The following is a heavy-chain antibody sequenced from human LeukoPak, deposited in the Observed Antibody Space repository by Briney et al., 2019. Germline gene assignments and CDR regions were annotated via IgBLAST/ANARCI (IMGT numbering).Heavy chain of an antibody. CDR2: IYYSGGT. V-gene: IGHV4-39*07. CDR3: ARSSEGRYYYDSSGYSYYYYYMDV. D-gene: IGHD3-22*01. Sequence: ASETLSLTCAVSGASISGSGYYWGWIRQPPGKGLEWIGNIYYSGGTNYNPSLKSRVTISVDTSKNQFSLKLTSVTAADTAVYYCARSSEGRYYYDSSGYSYYYYYMDVWGKGTTVTISS. J-gene: IGHJ6*03. CDR1: GASISGSGYY.